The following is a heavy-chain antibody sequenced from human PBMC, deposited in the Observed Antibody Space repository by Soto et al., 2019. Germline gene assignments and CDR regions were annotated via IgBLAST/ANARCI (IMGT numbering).Heavy chain of an antibody. Sequence: SETLSLTCTVSGGSISSSSYYWGWIRQPPGKGLEWIGSIYYSGSTYYNPSLKSRVTISVDTSKNQFSLRLSSVTAADTAVYYCARLISLRNIAAAGADFDYWGQGTLVTVSS. CDR3: ARLISLRNIAAAGADFDY. CDR2: IYYSGST. J-gene: IGHJ4*02. V-gene: IGHV4-39*01. CDR1: GGSISSSSYY. D-gene: IGHD6-13*01.